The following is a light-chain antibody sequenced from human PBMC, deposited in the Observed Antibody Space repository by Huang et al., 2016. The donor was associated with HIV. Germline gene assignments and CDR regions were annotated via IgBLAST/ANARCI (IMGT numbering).Light chain of an antibody. V-gene: IGKV1-5*01. Sequence: IQMTQSPSTLSASVGDRVTITCRASQSVSCWLAWYQQKPGKAPKLLISDASTLEGGVPSRFSGSGTGTEFTLTIISLQPDDVATYYCQQYHSSPYTFGQGTKLQVK. CDR3: QQYHSSPYT. CDR2: DAS. J-gene: IGKJ2*01. CDR1: QSVSCW.